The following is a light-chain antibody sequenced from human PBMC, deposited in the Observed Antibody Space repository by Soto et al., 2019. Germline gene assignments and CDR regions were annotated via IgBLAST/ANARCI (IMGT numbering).Light chain of an antibody. CDR1: SSDVGGYNY. CDR2: EVT. V-gene: IGLV2-14*03. J-gene: IGLJ1*01. CDR3: YSYTGSNTVV. Sequence: QSALTQPASVSGSPGQSITISCTGTSSDVGGYNYVSWYQQHPGKAPKLMIFEVTNRPSGISNRFSGSRSGNTASLTISDLQAEDEAEYYCYSYTGSNTVVFGTGTKLTVL.